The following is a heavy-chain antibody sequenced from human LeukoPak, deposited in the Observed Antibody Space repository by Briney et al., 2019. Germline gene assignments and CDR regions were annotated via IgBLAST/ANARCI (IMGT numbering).Heavy chain of an antibody. J-gene: IGHJ4*02. V-gene: IGHV1-2*02. CDR3: ARGVAGTPLTDY. CDR2: INPNSGGT. D-gene: IGHD6-19*01. CDR1: GYTFTYYF. Sequence: ASVTVSCKSSGYTFTYYFVHWVRQAPGQGLEWMGWINPNSGGTNYAQKFQGRVTMTRDTSISIAYMKLSRLRSDDTAVYYCARGVAGTPLTDYWGQGTLVTVSS.